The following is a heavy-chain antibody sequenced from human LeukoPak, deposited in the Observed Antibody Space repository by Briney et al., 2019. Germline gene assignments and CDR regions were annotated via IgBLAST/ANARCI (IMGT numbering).Heavy chain of an antibody. CDR3: AREPDYQDAFDI. CDR1: GGSFSGYY. V-gene: IGHV4-34*01. CDR2: INHSGSS. Sequence: SETLSLTCAVYGGSFSGYYWSWIRQPPGKGLEWIGEINHSGSSNYNPSLKSRVTISVDTSKNQFSLKLSSVTAADTAVYYCAREPDYQDAFDIWGQGTMVTVSS. J-gene: IGHJ3*02. D-gene: IGHD4-11*01.